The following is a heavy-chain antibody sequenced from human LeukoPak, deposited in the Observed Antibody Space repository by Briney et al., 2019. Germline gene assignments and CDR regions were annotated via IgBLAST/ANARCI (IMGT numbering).Heavy chain of an antibody. J-gene: IGHJ4*02. V-gene: IGHV4-39*01. CDR3: AKGGMEVDY. D-gene: IGHD3-16*01. CDR1: GGSISSSSYY. Sequence: ASETLSLACTVSGGSISSSSYYWGWIRQPPGKGLEWIGSSYYSGSTYYNPSLKSRVTISVDTSKNQFSLKLNSVTASDTAVYYCAKGGMEVDYWGQGTLVTVSS. CDR2: SYYSGST.